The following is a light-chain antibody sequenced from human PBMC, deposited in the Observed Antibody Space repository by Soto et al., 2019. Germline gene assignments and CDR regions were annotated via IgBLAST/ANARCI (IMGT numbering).Light chain of an antibody. CDR3: AAWDDSLNAYV. CDR2: GNY. J-gene: IGLJ1*01. CDR1: SSNIGSEA. V-gene: IGLV1-44*01. Sequence: QAVVTQPPSASGTPGQRVSISCSGSSSNIGSEAVNWFQHLPGTTPKLLIYGNYQRPSGVPDRFSGSRSGTSASLAISGLQSEDEAVYYCAAWDDSLNAYVFGTGTKVTVL.